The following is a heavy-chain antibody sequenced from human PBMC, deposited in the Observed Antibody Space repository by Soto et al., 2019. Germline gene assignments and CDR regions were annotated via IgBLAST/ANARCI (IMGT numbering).Heavy chain of an antibody. CDR1: GFTFSSYG. V-gene: IGHV3-30*03. J-gene: IGHJ3*02. CDR3: APRNAAGVVVVAASGWAFDI. Sequence: PGGSLRLSCAASGFTFSSYGMHWVRQAPGKGLEWVAVISYDGSNKYYADSVKGRFTISRDNSKNTLYLQMNSLRAEDTAVYYCAPRNAAGVVVVAASGWAFDIWGQGTMVTVSS. CDR2: ISYDGSNK. D-gene: IGHD2-15*01.